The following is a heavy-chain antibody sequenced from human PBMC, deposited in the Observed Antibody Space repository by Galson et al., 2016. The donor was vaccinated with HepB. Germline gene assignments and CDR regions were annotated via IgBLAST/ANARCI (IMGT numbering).Heavy chain of an antibody. V-gene: IGHV1-18*01. D-gene: IGHD6-13*01. CDR1: GYTFTNYG. Sequence: SVKVSCKASGYTFTNYGLSWVRQAPGQGLEWMGWISAYNGNTNYAQKPQGRVTMTADTATSTAYMELRSLKSDDTAVYYCARDSTLATAGTQGYWGQGTLVTVSS. CDR3: ARDSTLATAGTQGY. CDR2: ISAYNGNT. J-gene: IGHJ4*02.